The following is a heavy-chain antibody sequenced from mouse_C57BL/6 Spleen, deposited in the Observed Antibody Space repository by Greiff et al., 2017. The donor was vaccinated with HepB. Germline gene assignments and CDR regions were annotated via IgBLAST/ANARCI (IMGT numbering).Heavy chain of an antibody. CDR3: ARTTVVSMDY. Sequence: VQLKESGAELARPGASVKMSCKASGYTFTSYTMHWVKQRPGQGLEWIGYINPSSGYTKYNQKFKDKATLTADKSSSTAYMQLSSLTSEDSAVYYCARTTVVSMDYWGQGTSVTVSS. CDR1: GYTFTSYT. D-gene: IGHD1-1*01. CDR2: INPSSGYT. V-gene: IGHV1-4*01. J-gene: IGHJ4*01.